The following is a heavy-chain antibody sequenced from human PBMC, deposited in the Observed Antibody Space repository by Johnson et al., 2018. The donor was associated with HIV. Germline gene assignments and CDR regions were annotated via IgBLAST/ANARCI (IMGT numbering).Heavy chain of an antibody. J-gene: IGHJ3*02. CDR2: INWNGGST. D-gene: IGHD4-17*01. V-gene: IGHV3-NL1*01. CDR1: GFTFSSYD. CDR3: ARSVDYGDSLCAFDI. Sequence: QMQLVESGGGLVQPGGSLRLSCAASGFTFSSYDMHWVRQATGKGLEWVSGINWNGGSTGYADSVKGRFTISRDNSKNTLYLQMNSLRAEDTAVYYCARSVDYGDSLCAFDIWGQGTMVTVSS.